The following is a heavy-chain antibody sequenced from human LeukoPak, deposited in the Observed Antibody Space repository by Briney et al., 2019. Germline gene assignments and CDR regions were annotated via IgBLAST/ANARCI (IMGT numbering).Heavy chain of an antibody. CDR3: AKKEIAEAFDY. D-gene: IGHD6-13*01. CDR1: GFTFSSYA. Sequence: GGSLRLSCAASGFTFSSYAMSWVRQAPGKGLEWVSGISGSGGSTYYADSVKGRFTISRDNSKSTLFLQMNSLRAEDTAVYYCAKKEIAEAFDYWGQGALVTVSS. CDR2: ISGSGGST. V-gene: IGHV3-23*01. J-gene: IGHJ4*02.